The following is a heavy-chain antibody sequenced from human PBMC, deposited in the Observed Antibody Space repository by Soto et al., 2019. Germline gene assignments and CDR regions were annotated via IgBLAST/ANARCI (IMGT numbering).Heavy chain of an antibody. CDR2: IYYSGST. D-gene: IGHD3-10*01. V-gene: IGHV4-39*01. CDR3: ARRGSGSYSDY. Sequence: QLQLQESGPGLVKPSETLSLTYTVSGGSISSSSYYWGWIRQPPGKGLEWIGSIYYSGSTYYNPSLKSRVTISVDTSKNQFSLKLSSVTAADTAVYYCARRGSGSYSDYWGQGTLVTVSS. CDR1: GGSISSSSYY. J-gene: IGHJ4*02.